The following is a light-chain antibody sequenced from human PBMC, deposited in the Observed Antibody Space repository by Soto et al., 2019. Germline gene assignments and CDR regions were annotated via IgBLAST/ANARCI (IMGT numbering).Light chain of an antibody. CDR2: GAS. J-gene: IGKJ4*01. CDR1: QNVTNK. Sequence: EIVLTQFPVALSVSPRERATLSCRVSQNVTNKLNWYQQKPGQAPRLLIYGASTRATGLPARFSGSGSETEFTLTFSSLQSEDCAVYYCQAYHNWPFVTFGGGTKVETK. CDR3: QAYHNWPFVT. V-gene: IGKV3-15*01.